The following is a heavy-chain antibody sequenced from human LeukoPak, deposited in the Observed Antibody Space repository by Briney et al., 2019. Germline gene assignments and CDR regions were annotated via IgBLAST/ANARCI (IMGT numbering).Heavy chain of an antibody. V-gene: IGHV4-59*08. CDR3: ARAVSGRFDY. D-gene: IGHD6-19*01. CDR2: IYYSGST. Sequence: PSETLSLTCTVSGGSISSYYWSWIRQPPGKGLEWIGYIYYSGSTNYNPSLNSRVTVSVDTSKNQFSLRLSSVTAADTAIYYCARAVSGRFDYWGQGTLVTVSS. J-gene: IGHJ4*02. CDR1: GGSISSYY.